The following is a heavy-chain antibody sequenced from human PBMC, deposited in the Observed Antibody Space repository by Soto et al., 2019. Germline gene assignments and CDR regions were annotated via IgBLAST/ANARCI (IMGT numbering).Heavy chain of an antibody. V-gene: IGHV1-18*01. CDR3: AREASVLIPAAQPSRFDS. CDR1: GYSFMKYG. J-gene: IGHJ4*02. D-gene: IGHD2-2*01. Sequence: SVKVSCKGFGYSFMKYGINWVRQAPGQGLEWVGWISPYSGYTHSAQKFHGRLTLTTDTAASTAYMELRILRSADTALYYCAREASVLIPAAQPSRFDSWGQGTLVTVSS. CDR2: ISPYSGYT.